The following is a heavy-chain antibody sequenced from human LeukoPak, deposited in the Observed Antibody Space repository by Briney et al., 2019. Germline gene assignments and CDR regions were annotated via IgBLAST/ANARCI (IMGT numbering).Heavy chain of an antibody. CDR2: INQDGSEK. V-gene: IGHV3-7*04. Sequence: GGSLRLSRAASGFTFSNYWMSWVRQAPGKGLEWVANINQDGSEKYYVDSVKGRFTISRDNAKNSLYLQMNSLRAEDTAVYYCARERVFDYWGQGTLVTVSS. CDR1: GFTFSNYW. J-gene: IGHJ4*02. CDR3: ARERVFDY.